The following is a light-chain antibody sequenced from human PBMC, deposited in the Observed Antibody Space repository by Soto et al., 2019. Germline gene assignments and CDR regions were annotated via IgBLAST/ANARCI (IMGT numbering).Light chain of an antibody. CDR2: EAT. J-gene: IGLJ3*02. CDR1: SSDVGTYDL. V-gene: IGLV2-23*01. Sequence: QSALTQPASVSGSPGQSITISCTGTSSDVGTYDLVSWYQHHPGAAPKLMIYEATRRPSGISNRFSGSKSGNTASLTISGLQAEDEADYYCCSFACSNSWVFGGGTKLTVL. CDR3: CSFACSNSWV.